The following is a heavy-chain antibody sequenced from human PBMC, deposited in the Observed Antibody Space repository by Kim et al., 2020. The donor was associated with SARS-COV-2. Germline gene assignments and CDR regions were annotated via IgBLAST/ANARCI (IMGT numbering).Heavy chain of an antibody. Sequence: YDPSLKSRVNIAIDTSKNLFALNLNSVAAADTAFYYCARILTGVGATFDAWGQGTLVTVSS. V-gene: IGHV4-59*01. CDR3: ARILTGVGATFDA. J-gene: IGHJ5*02. D-gene: IGHD3-9*01.